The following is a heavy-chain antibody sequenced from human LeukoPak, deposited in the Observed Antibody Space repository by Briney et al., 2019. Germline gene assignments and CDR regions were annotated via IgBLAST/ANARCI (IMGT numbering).Heavy chain of an antibody. CDR1: GFTFSSYA. Sequence: GGSLRLSCAASGFTFSSYAMHWVRQAPGKGLEWVAVISYDGSNKYYADSVKGRFTISRDNSKNTLYLQMNSLRAEDTAVYYCARVEKTYYDYVWGSYGDYWGQGTLVTVSS. V-gene: IGHV3-30-3*01. CDR2: ISYDGSNK. CDR3: ARVEKTYYDYVWGSYGDY. J-gene: IGHJ4*02. D-gene: IGHD3-16*01.